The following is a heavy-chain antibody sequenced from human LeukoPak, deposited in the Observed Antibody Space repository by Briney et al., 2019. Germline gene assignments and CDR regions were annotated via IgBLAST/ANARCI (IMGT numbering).Heavy chain of an antibody. V-gene: IGHV4-39*01. CDR1: GGSISSSSYY. Sequence: KTSETLSPTCTVSGGSISSSSYYWGWIRQPPGKGLEWIGSIYYSGSTYYNPSLKSRVTISVDTSKNQFSLKLSSVTAADTAVYYCASFDCSSTSCPIYWGQGTLVTVSS. CDR3: ASFDCSSTSCPIY. CDR2: IYYSGST. J-gene: IGHJ4*02. D-gene: IGHD2-2*01.